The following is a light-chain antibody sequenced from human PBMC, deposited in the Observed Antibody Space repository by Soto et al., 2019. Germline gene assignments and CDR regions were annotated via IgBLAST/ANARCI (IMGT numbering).Light chain of an antibody. Sequence: QSVLTQPASVSGSRGQSITISCTGTSGDIGSYNRVSWYQQHPGKAPKIIIYEVTDRPSGVSNRFSGSKSGNTASLTISGLQAEDEAEYYCSSYTNINARACVFGTGTKLTVL. CDR1: SGDIGSYNR. V-gene: IGLV2-14*01. CDR3: SSYTNINARACV. J-gene: IGLJ1*01. CDR2: EVT.